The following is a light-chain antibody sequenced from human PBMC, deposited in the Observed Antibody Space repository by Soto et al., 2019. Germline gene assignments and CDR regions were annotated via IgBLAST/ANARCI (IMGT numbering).Light chain of an antibody. CDR1: SSDVGAYNY. CDR2: DVS. Sequence: QPVLTQPASVSGSPGQSITISCTGTSSDVGAYNYVSWYQQHPAKAPKLMIYDVSNRPSGVSNRFSGSKSGNTASLTISGLQAEDEADYYCSSYSSNSTSYVFGAGTKLTVL. V-gene: IGLV2-14*01. J-gene: IGLJ1*01. CDR3: SSYSSNSTSYV.